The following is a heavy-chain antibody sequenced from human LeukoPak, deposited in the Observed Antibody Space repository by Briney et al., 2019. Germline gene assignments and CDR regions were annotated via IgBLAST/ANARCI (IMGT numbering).Heavy chain of an antibody. CDR2: IYSGGST. CDR1: GFTVSSNY. Sequence: GGSLRLSCAASGFTVSSNYMSWVRQAPGKGLEWVSVIYSGGSTYYADSVKGRFTISRDNAKNSLYLQMDSLRAEDTALYYCARAPITSPFYFDYWGQGTLVTVSS. J-gene: IGHJ4*02. V-gene: IGHV3-53*01. CDR3: ARAPITSPFYFDY. D-gene: IGHD2-2*01.